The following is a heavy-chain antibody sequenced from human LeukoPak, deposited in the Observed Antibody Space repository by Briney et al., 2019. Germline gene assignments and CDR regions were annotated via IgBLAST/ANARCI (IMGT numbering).Heavy chain of an antibody. CDR2: ISHDETYK. J-gene: IGHJ5*02. V-gene: IGHV3-33*08. CDR3: ARDVTLREEEANWFDP. Sequence: GGSLRLSCAASRFTFSSYGMHWVRQAPGKGLEWVAVISHDETYKNSADSVMGRFTISRDNSKNTVYLQMNSLKAEDTAAYYCARDVTLREEEANWFDPWGQGTLVTVSS. D-gene: IGHD1-26*01. CDR1: RFTFSSYG.